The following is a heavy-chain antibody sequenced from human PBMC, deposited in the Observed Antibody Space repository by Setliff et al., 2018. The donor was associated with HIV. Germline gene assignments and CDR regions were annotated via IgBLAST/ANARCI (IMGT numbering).Heavy chain of an antibody. Sequence: SETLSLTCTVSGGSISSNSYYWSWIRQPAGKGLEWIGHIYITGNTNYNPSLKSRVTISLDTSKNQFSLKLRYVTAADTAVYYCARGKDYGGTIDYWGQGTLVTVS. CDR3: ARGKDYGGTIDY. CDR1: GGSISSNSYY. J-gene: IGHJ4*02. CDR2: IYITGNT. V-gene: IGHV4-61*09. D-gene: IGHD4-17*01.